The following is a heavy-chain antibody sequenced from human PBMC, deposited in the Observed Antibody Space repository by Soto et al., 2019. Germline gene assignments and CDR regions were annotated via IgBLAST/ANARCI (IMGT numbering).Heavy chain of an antibody. CDR1: GGSFSGYY. J-gene: IGHJ4*02. CDR2: INHSGST. CDR3: ERALGYTYGHLPIDY. D-gene: IGHD5-18*01. V-gene: IGHV4-34*01. Sequence: QVQLQQWGAGLLKPSETLSLTCAVYGGSFSGYYWSWIRQPPGKGLEWIGEINHSGSTNYNPSLKSRGTTSGDPSKNQFSLKLNSVTAADTAVYYCERALGYTYGHLPIDYWGQGTLVTVSS.